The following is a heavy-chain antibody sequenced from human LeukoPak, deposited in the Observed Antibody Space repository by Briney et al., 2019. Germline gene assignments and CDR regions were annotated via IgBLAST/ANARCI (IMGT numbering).Heavy chain of an antibody. CDR2: ISAYNGNT. CDR1: GYTFTSYG. J-gene: IGHJ6*02. D-gene: IGHD6-19*01. V-gene: IGHV1-18*01. CDR3: ARAGYSSGWYGYYYYGMDV. Sequence: ASVKVSCKASGYTFTSYGISWVRQALGQGLEWMGWISAYNGNTNYAQKLQGRVTMTTDTSTSTAYMELRSLRSDDTAVYYCARAGYSSGWYGYYYYGMDVWGQGTTVTVSS.